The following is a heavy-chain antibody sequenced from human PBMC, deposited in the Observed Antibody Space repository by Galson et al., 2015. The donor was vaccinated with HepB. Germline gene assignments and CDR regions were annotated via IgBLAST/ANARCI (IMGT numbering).Heavy chain of an antibody. V-gene: IGHV6-1*01. CDR3: ARGFRNAFDI. CDR1: GDSVSSSGVG. CDR2: TSYRSTWHY. Sequence: CAISGDSVSSSGVGWDWIRQSPSRGLEWLGATSYRSTWHYDYAVSVKSRISLIPDTANNQFSLQLHPVTPEDTAVYYCARGFRNAFDIWGQGTVVTVSS. J-gene: IGHJ3*02.